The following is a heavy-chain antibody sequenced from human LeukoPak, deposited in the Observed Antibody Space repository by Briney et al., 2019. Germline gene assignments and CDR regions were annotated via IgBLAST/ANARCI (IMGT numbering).Heavy chain of an antibody. J-gene: IGHJ6*03. CDR1: GGSLSGYY. Sequence: SETLSLTCAVYGGSLSGYYWNWIRQPPGRGLDGIGAINHSGRTNYNPSRKSRVTISVDTSKNQFSLKLSSVTAADTAVYYCARGGRYYGSGTYQIYYYYYMDVWGKGTTVTVSS. CDR2: INHSGRT. V-gene: IGHV4-34*01. CDR3: ARGGRYYGSGTYQIYYYYYMDV. D-gene: IGHD3-10*01.